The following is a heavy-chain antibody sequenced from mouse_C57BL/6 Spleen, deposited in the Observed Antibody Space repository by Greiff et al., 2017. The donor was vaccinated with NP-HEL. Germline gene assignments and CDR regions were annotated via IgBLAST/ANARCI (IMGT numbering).Heavy chain of an antibody. CDR1: GYTFTDYN. J-gene: IGHJ4*01. CDR3: ARFYYYGSRGGYAMDY. CDR2: INPNNGGT. V-gene: IGHV1-22*01. Sequence: VQLQQSGPELVKPGASVKMSCKASGYTFTDYNMHWVKQSHGKSLEWIGYINPNNGGTSYNQKFKGKATLTVNKSSSTAYMELRSLTSEDSAVYYCARFYYYGSRGGYAMDYWGKGTSVTVSS. D-gene: IGHD1-1*01.